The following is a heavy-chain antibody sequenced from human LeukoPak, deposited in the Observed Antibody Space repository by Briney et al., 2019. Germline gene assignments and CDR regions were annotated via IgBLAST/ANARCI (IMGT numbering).Heavy chain of an antibody. CDR3: ARRSGWYPFDY. Sequence: SETLSLTCTVSGGSISSYYWSWIRQPPGKGLEWIGYIHYSGSTSYNPPLKSRVTISVDTSKNQFSLKLSSVTAADTAVYYCARRSGWYPFDYWGQGTLVTVSS. CDR2: IHYSGST. V-gene: IGHV4-59*12. J-gene: IGHJ4*02. D-gene: IGHD6-19*01. CDR1: GGSISSYY.